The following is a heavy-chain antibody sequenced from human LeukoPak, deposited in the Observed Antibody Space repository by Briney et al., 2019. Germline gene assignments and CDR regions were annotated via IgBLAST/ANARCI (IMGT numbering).Heavy chain of an antibody. J-gene: IGHJ4*02. CDR2: INPNSGGT. CDR1: GYTFTGYY. CDR3: AREYYYDSSGYYPLGY. V-gene: IGHV1-2*02. Sequence: ASVKVSCKASGYTFTGYYMHWVRQAPGQGLEWMGWINPNSGGTNYARKFQGRVTMTRDTSISTAYMELSRLRSDDTAVYYCAREYYYDSSGYYPLGYWGQGTLVTVSS. D-gene: IGHD3-22*01.